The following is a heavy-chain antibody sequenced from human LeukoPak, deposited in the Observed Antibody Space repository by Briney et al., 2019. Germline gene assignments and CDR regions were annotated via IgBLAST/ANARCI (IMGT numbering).Heavy chain of an antibody. CDR3: ARDLRLRGFDY. V-gene: IGHV3-30-3*01. D-gene: IGHD4-17*01. CDR2: ISYDGSNK. J-gene: IGHJ4*02. Sequence: PGGSLRLSCAASGFTFSSYAMHWVRQAPGNGLEWVAVISYDGSNKYYADSVKGRFTISRDNSKNTLYLQMNSLRAEDTAVYYCARDLRLRGFDYWGQGTLVTVSS. CDR1: GFTFSSYA.